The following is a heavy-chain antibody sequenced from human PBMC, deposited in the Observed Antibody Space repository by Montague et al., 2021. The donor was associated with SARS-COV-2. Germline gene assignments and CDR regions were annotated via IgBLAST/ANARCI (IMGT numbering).Heavy chain of an antibody. CDR2: FIHSGKT. CDR3: AKGSHIYETRGLRTGWFDP. Sequence: SETLSLTCSGLGSWYCGSDWTRIRQTPSHDPKSYGDFIHSGKTSYNPSLQSRLTMSVDIYKKQFSLRLSSVTAADTAVYFCAKGSHIYETRGLRTGWFDPWGQGTLVTVS. J-gene: IGHJ5*02. V-gene: IGHV4-34*01. D-gene: IGHD7-27*01. CDR1: GSWYCGSD.